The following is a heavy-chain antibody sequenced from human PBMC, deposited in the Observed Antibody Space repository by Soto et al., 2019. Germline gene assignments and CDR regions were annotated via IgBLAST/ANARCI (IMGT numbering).Heavy chain of an antibody. V-gene: IGHV3-23*01. D-gene: IGHD2-15*01. Sequence: EVQLLESGGGLVQPGGSLRLSCAASGFTFSSYAMSWVRQAPGKGLEWVSAISGSGGSTYYADSVKGRFTISRDNAKNTLYLQMNSLRAEDTAVYYCAKASFVVAATVGYYYYGMDVWGQGTTVTVSS. CDR1: GFTFSSYA. J-gene: IGHJ6*02. CDR3: AKASFVVAATVGYYYYGMDV. CDR2: ISGSGGST.